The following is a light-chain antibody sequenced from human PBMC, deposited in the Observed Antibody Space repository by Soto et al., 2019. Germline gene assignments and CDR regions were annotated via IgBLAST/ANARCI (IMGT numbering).Light chain of an antibody. J-gene: IGKJ1*01. CDR1: QSISSW. Sequence: DIQITQSPSTLSASVGDRVTIPCRASQSISSWLAWYQQKPGKAPKVLIYDASSLESGVPSRFSGSGSGTEFTLTISSLQPEDFATYYCQQSYSTPWTFGQGTKVDIK. CDR2: DAS. V-gene: IGKV1-5*01. CDR3: QQSYSTPWT.